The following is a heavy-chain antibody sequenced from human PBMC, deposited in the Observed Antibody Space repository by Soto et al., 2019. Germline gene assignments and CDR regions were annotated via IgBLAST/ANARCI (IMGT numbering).Heavy chain of an antibody. CDR1: GFTFSSYA. J-gene: IGHJ4*02. V-gene: IGHV3-30-3*01. D-gene: IGHD3-22*01. Sequence: GGSLRLSCAASGFTFSSYAMHWVRQAPGKGLEWVAVISYDGSNKYYADSVKGRFTISRDNSKNTLYLQMNSLRAEDTAVYYCARAHYYDSSGYDYWGQGTLVTVSS. CDR2: ISYDGSNK. CDR3: ARAHYYDSSGYDY.